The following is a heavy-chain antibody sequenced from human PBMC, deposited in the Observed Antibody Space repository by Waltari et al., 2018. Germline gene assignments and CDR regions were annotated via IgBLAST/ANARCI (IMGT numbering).Heavy chain of an antibody. CDR2: TYHNGNT. J-gene: IGHJ6*02. CDR1: GYSISSGYS. V-gene: IGHV4-38-2*01. Sequence: QVQLQESGPGLVKPSETLSLTRAVSGYSISSGYSWGWIRQTPGKGLEGIGSTYHNGNTYYNPSLKSRVTISVDTSKNQCSLRLSSVTAADTAVYYCARQSSYGSGSGLDVWGQGTTVTVSS. D-gene: IGHD3-10*01. CDR3: ARQSSYGSGSGLDV.